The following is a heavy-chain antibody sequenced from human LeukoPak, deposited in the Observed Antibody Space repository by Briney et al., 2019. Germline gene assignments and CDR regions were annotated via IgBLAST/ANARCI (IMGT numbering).Heavy chain of an antibody. D-gene: IGHD3-10*01. J-gene: IGHJ3*02. CDR1: GFTLSNYW. V-gene: IGHV3-7*01. Sequence: GGSLRLSCVASGFTLSNYWMSWVRQAPGKGLEWVANIKEDGSEKYYVGSVKGRFTISRDNAKNSLYLHMDSLTAEDTAIYYCARDWVEGVPFDAFDIWGQGTMVSVSS. CDR2: IKEDGSEK. CDR3: ARDWVEGVPFDAFDI.